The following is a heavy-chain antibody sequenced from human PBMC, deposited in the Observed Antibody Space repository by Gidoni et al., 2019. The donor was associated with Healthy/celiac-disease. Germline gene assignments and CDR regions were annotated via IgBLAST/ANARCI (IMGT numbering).Heavy chain of an antibody. J-gene: IGHJ6*02. D-gene: IGHD3-3*01. CDR3: ARGVHYDFWTDAYMDV. CDR1: GGSISSYY. Sequence: QVQLQESGPGLVKPSETLSLTCTVSGGSISSYYWSWIRQPPGKGLEWIGYIYYSGSTNYNPSLKSRVTISVDTSKNQFSLKLSSVTAADTAVYYCARGVHYDFWTDAYMDVWGQGTTVTVSS. V-gene: IGHV4-59*01. CDR2: IYYSGST.